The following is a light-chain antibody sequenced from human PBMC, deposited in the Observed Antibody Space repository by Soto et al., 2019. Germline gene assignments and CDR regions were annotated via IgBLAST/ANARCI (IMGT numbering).Light chain of an antibody. Sequence: DSVLTPSPGNLGVSRTERATVARLASQSFRGLLAWYQQKPGLAPRLPIYDAYNRATGIPPRFSGSGSGTDFTLTISSLQPEDFATYYCQQSYSTPRTVGQGTMVDIK. CDR3: QQSYSTPRT. V-gene: IGKV3-11*01. CDR2: DAY. J-gene: IGKJ1*01. CDR1: QSFRGL.